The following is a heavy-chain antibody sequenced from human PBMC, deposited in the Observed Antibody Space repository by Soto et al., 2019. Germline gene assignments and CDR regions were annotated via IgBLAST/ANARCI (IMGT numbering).Heavy chain of an antibody. V-gene: IGHV4-59*08. J-gene: IGHJ4*02. CDR1: GGSISSYY. D-gene: IGHD4-17*01. Sequence: SETLSLTCTVSGGSISSYYWSWIRQPPGKGLEWIGCIYYSGSTNYNPSLKSRVTISVDTSKNQFSLKLSSVTAADTAVYYCARQGVYGEHLDYWGQGTLVTVSS. CDR3: ARQGVYGEHLDY. CDR2: IYYSGST.